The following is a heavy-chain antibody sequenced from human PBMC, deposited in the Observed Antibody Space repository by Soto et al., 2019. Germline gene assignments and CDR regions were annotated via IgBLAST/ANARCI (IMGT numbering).Heavy chain of an antibody. D-gene: IGHD2-21*02. CDR2: INASGGRT. J-gene: IGHJ5*02. Sequence: QVQLVQSGAEVKKPGASVKVSCKASGYTFTSYYVHWIRQAPGQGLEWMGIINASGGRTTYAPKFQGRVTMPRGTSTSTVYMELSSPTAEDTATYFCGRILPPATSGSWGQRTLVTVSS. CDR1: GYTFTSYY. CDR3: GRILPPATSGS. V-gene: IGHV1-46*03.